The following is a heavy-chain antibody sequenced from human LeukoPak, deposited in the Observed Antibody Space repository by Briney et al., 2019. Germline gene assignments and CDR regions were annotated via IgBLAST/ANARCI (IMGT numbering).Heavy chain of an antibody. J-gene: IGHJ5*02. D-gene: IGHD3-16*02. CDR2: IYSSGST. V-gene: IGHV4-4*07. Sequence: KASETLSLTCTVSGGSISSYYWSWIRQPAGKGLEWIGRIYSSGSTKYNPSLKRRVSMSVDTSKNQFSLKLNSVTAADTAVYYCARESFSYTGWFDPWGQGTLVTVSS. CDR1: GGSISSYY. CDR3: ARESFSYTGWFDP.